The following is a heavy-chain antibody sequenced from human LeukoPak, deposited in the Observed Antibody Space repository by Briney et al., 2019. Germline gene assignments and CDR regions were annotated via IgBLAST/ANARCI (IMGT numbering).Heavy chain of an antibody. D-gene: IGHD3-10*01. V-gene: IGHV4-4*02. CDR2: IHHTGGT. CDR1: RGSINRSYY. Sequence: PSGTLSLTCAVSRGSINRSYYWSWVRQSPGKGLEWIGEIHHTGGTNYNPSLKSRLTMSVDKSQNQFSLKLSSVTAADTAVYYCARDYGSGRRYYYMDVWGKGTTVTVSS. J-gene: IGHJ6*03. CDR3: ARDYGSGRRYYYMDV.